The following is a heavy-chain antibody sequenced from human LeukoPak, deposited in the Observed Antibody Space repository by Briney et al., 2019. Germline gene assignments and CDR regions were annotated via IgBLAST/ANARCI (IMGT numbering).Heavy chain of an antibody. CDR1: GGSISSSNYY. CDR2: IYYSGST. D-gene: IGHD3-22*01. V-gene: IGHV4-39*07. CDR3: ARAAYYYDSSGYDY. Sequence: NPSETLSLTCTVSGGSISSSNYYWGWIRQPPGKGLEWIGSIYYSGSTYYNPSLKSRVTISVDTSKNQFSLKLSSVTAADTAVYYCARAAYYYDSSGYDYWGQGTLVTVSS. J-gene: IGHJ4*02.